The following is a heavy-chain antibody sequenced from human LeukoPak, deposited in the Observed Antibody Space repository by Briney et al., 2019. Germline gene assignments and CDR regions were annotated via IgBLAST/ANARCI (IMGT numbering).Heavy chain of an antibody. CDR1: GYTFTSYD. V-gene: IGHV1-8*02. J-gene: IGHJ4*02. D-gene: IGHD6-19*01. CDR2: MNPNSGNT. CDR3: ARVDISGFDY. Sequence: ASVKVSCKASGYTFTSYDINWVRQATGQGLEWMGWMNPNSGNTGYAQKFQGRVTMTRDTSTSTVYMELSSLRSEDTAVYYCARVDISGFDYWGQGTLVTVSS.